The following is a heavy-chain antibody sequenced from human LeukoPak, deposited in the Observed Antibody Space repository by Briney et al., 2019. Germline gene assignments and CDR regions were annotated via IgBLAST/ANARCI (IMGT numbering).Heavy chain of an antibody. V-gene: IGHV3-21*01. CDR2: ISSSSSYI. CDR3: ARALTLYSYGQGY. Sequence: GGSLRLSCAASGFTFSSYSMNWVRQAPGKGLEWVSSISSSSSYIYYADSVKGRFTISRDNAKNSLYLQMNSLRAEDTAVYYCARALTLYSYGQGYWGQGALVTVSS. J-gene: IGHJ4*02. D-gene: IGHD5-18*01. CDR1: GFTFSSYS.